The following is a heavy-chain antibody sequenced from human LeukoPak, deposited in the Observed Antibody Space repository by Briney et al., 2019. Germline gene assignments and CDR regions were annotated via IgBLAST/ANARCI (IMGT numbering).Heavy chain of an antibody. CDR2: TYYRSKWYN. CDR3: ARGYNYGFDY. Sequence: PSQTLSLTSAISGDSVSTNSAASNWIRHSPSRGLEWLGRTYYRSKWYNYYAVSVKSRITINPDTSKNQFSLQLNSVTPEDTAVYYCARGYNYGFDYWGQGTLVTVSS. V-gene: IGHV6-1*01. J-gene: IGHJ4*02. D-gene: IGHD5-18*01. CDR1: GDSVSTNSAA.